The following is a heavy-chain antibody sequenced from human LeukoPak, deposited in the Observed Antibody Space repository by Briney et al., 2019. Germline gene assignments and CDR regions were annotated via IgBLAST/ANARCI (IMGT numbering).Heavy chain of an antibody. CDR2: INPNSGGT. V-gene: IGHV1-2*02. D-gene: IGHD6-19*01. J-gene: IGHJ4*02. Sequence: GASVKVSCKASGYTFTGYYMHWVRQAPGQGLEWMGWINPNSGGTNYTQKFQGRVTMTRDTSISTAYTELSRLRSDDTAVYYCARGTNSSGWYGAFDYWGQGTLVTVSS. CDR1: GYTFTGYY. CDR3: ARGTNSSGWYGAFDY.